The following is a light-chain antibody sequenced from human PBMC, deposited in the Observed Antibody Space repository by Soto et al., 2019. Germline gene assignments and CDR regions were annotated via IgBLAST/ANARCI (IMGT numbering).Light chain of an antibody. CDR1: SSDVGGNNY. V-gene: IGLV2-11*01. Sequence: QSALTQPRSVSGSPGQSLTISCTGTSSDVGGNNYVSWYQQYPSKVNKLMIYEVTKRPSGVPDHFYGTKSDNTATLTISELQAEDEADYYCCSHAGSYTYVFGTGTKVTVL. CDR2: EVT. J-gene: IGLJ1*01. CDR3: CSHAGSYTYV.